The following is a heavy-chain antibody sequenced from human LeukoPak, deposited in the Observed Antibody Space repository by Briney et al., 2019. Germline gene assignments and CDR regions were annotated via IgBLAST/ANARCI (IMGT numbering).Heavy chain of an antibody. J-gene: IGHJ5*02. D-gene: IGHD2-21*02. V-gene: IGHV4-59*01. CDR2: IYYSGGT. Sequence: TSETLSLTCTVSGASISSYHWNWIRQPPGKRLEWIGYIYYSGGTYYNPSLKSRVTISADTSKNHFSLRLSSVTAADTAVYYCASAPPTTTVTAFDPWGQGTLVTVSS. CDR3: ASAPPTTTVTAFDP. CDR1: GASISSYH.